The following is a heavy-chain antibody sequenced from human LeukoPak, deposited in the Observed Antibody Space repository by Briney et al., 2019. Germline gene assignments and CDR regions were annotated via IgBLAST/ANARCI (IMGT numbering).Heavy chain of an antibody. CDR3: AKDRDWFGSSWHHFDY. Sequence: GGSLRLSCAASGFIFSSYGMHWVRQAPGKGLEWVAVTSYDGSNEYYADSVKGRFTISRDNSENTLYLQMNSLRAEDTAVYYCAKDRDWFGSSWHHFDYWGQGTLVTVSS. V-gene: IGHV3-30*18. J-gene: IGHJ4*02. D-gene: IGHD6-13*01. CDR2: TSYDGSNE. CDR1: GFIFSSYG.